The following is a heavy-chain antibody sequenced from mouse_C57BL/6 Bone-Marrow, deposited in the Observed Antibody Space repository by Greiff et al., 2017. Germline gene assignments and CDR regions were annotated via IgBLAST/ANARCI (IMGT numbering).Heavy chain of an antibody. CDR3: ARSLGWAMDY. CDR1: GYTFTSYW. CDR2: IHPNSGST. J-gene: IGHJ4*01. V-gene: IGHV1-64*01. D-gene: IGHD2-3*01. Sequence: QVQLQQPGAELVKPGASVKLSCKASGYTFTSYWMHWVKQRPGQGLEWIGMIHPNSGSTNYNEKFKSKATLTVDKSSRTAYMQLSSLTSEDSAVYYCARSLGWAMDYWGQGTSVTVSS.